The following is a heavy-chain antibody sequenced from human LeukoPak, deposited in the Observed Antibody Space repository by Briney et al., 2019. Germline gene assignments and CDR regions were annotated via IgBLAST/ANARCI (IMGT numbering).Heavy chain of an antibody. Sequence: SVKVSCKASGGTFSGYAISWVRQAPGQGLEWMGRIIPIFGTANYAQKFQGRVTITTDESTSTAYMELSSLRSEDTAVYYCARDRCSGGSCYPKPKQTPDAFDIWGQGTMVTVSS. CDR3: ARDRCSGGSCYPKPKQTPDAFDI. D-gene: IGHD2-15*01. V-gene: IGHV1-69*05. J-gene: IGHJ3*02. CDR2: IIPIFGTA. CDR1: GGTFSGYA.